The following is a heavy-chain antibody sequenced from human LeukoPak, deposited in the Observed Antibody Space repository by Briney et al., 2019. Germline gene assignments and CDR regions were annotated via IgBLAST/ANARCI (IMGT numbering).Heavy chain of an antibody. CDR3: ARGDRRRPPSSIGWYSENIFDY. V-gene: IGHV1-46*01. Sequence: ASMKVSCKASGYTFTDFYMNWVRQAPGQGLEWMGIINPSGASTRYAQKFQGRVTMTRDTSTSTVYMELSSLRSEDTAVYYCARGDRRRPPSSIGWYSENIFDYWGQGTLVTVSS. D-gene: IGHD6-13*01. CDR2: INPSGAST. J-gene: IGHJ4*02. CDR1: GYTFTDFY.